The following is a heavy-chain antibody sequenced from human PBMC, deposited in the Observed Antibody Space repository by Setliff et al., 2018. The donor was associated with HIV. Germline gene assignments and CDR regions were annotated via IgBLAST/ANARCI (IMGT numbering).Heavy chain of an antibody. V-gene: IGHV1-24*01. D-gene: IGHD3-10*01. CDR2: FDPEDGVT. CDR1: GYTLTELS. J-gene: IGHJ4*02. CDR3: ATDKHYYGSGSYYALDY. Sequence: ASVKVSCKVSGYTLTELSMHWVRQAPGKGLEWMGGFDPEDGVTIYAQKFQGRVTMTEDTSTDTAYMELSSLGSEDTAVYYCATDKHYYGSGSYYALDYWGQGTLVTVSS.